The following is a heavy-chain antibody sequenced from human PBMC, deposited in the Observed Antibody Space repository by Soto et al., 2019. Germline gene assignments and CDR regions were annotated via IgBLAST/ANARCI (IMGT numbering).Heavy chain of an antibody. J-gene: IGHJ4*02. CDR3: ARDQFAGTYNFDS. D-gene: IGHD1-1*01. Sequence: ASVKVSCKASGYTFSSHYMHWVRQAPGQGLEWMGVINPSGTSATYAQKFQGRVTMTRDTSTSTVYMDLSSLTSEDTAVYYCARDQFAGTYNFDSWGQGTLVTVSS. V-gene: IGHV1-46*01. CDR1: GYTFSSHY. CDR2: INPSGTSA.